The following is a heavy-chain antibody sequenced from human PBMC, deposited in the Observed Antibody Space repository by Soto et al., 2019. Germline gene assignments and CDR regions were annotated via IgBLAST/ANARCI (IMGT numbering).Heavy chain of an antibody. Sequence: PGGSLRLSCAASGFTFSTYGMHWVRQAPGKGLEWVALISYDGTNKYYADSVKGRFTISRDNSKNTLYLQMNSLRTDDTAVYFCAKDLEYFDSSGSRFDYWGQGTLVTVSS. CDR3: AKDLEYFDSSGSRFDY. J-gene: IGHJ4*02. D-gene: IGHD3-22*01. CDR2: ISYDGTNK. CDR1: GFTFSTYG. V-gene: IGHV3-30*18.